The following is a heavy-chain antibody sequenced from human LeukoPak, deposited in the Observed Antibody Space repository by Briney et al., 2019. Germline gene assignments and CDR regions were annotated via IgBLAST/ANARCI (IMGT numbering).Heavy chain of an antibody. Sequence: ASVKVSCKVSGYTLTELSMHWVRQAPGKGLEWMGGFDPEDGETIYAQKFQGRVTITADESTSTAYMELSSLRSEDTAVYYCASRKSGKRQSGSYLKAHFDYWGQGTLVTVSS. CDR3: ASRKSGKRQSGSYLKAHFDY. D-gene: IGHD1-26*01. CDR2: FDPEDGET. J-gene: IGHJ4*02. V-gene: IGHV1-24*01. CDR1: GYTLTELS.